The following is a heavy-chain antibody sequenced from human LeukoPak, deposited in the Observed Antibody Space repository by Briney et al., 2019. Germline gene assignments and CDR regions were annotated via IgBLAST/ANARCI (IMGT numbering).Heavy chain of an antibody. CDR1: GGSISSSSYY. J-gene: IGHJ6*03. V-gene: IGHV4-39*07. CDR2: IYYSGST. D-gene: IGHD5-12*01. CDR3: ARVGGSGYDYRYYYMDV. Sequence: SATLSLTCTVSGGSISSSSYYWGWIRQPPGKELEWIGSIYYSGSTYYNPSLKSRVTISVDTSKNQFSLKLSSVTAADTAVYYCARVGGSGYDYRYYYMDVWGKGTTVTVSS.